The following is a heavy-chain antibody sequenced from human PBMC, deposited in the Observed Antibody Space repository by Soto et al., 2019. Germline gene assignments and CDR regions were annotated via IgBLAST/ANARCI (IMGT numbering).Heavy chain of an antibody. CDR1: GDSVSSNSAS. J-gene: IGHJ6*02. D-gene: IGHD1-26*01. CDR3: ARGDQNYSYGMDV. Sequence: PSQTLSLTCAISGDSVSSNSASWNWISQSPSRGLEWLGRTYYRSKWYNDYAVSVKSRITINPDTSKNQFSLQLNSVTPEDTAVYYCARGDQNYSYGMDVWGQGTTVTVSS. V-gene: IGHV6-1*01. CDR2: TYYRSKWYN.